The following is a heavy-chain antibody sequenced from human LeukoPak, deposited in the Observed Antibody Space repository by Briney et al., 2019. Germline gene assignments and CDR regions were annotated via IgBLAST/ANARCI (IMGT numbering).Heavy chain of an antibody. D-gene: IGHD3-10*01. CDR2: INHSGST. CDR1: GGSFSGYY. J-gene: IGHJ4*02. CDR3: AREYYYGSGSYYHHFDY. Sequence: PSETLSLTCAVYGGSFSGYYWSWIRQPPGKGLEWIGEINHSGSTNYNPSLESRVTVSVDTSKNQFSLKLSSVTAADTAVCYCAREYYYGSGSYYHHFDYWGQGTLVTVSS. V-gene: IGHV4-34*01.